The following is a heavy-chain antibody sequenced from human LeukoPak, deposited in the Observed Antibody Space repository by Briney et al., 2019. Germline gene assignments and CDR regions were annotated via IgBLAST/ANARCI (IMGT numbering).Heavy chain of an antibody. D-gene: IGHD6-19*01. CDR2: INPNSGGT. V-gene: IGHV1-2*02. CDR3: ARAVAGLYNWFDP. Sequence: ASVKVSCKASGYTFTGYYMHWVRQAPGQGVEWMGWINPNSGGTNYAQKFQGRVTMTRDTSISTAYMELSRLRSDDTAVYYCARAVAGLYNWFDPWGQGTLVTVSS. J-gene: IGHJ5*02. CDR1: GYTFTGYY.